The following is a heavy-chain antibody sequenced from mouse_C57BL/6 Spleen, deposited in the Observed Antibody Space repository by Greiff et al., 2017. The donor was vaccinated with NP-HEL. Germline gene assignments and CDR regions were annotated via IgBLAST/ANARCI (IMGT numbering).Heavy chain of an antibody. Sequence: DVHLVESGGGLVQPGGSLSLSCAASGFTFTDYYMSWVRQPPGKALEWLGFIRNKANGYTTEYSASVKGRFTISRDNSQSILYLQMNALRAEDSATYYCASSKYYYAMDYWGQGTSVTVSS. CDR3: ASSKYYYAMDY. CDR1: GFTFTDYY. J-gene: IGHJ4*01. V-gene: IGHV7-3*01. CDR2: IRNKANGYTT.